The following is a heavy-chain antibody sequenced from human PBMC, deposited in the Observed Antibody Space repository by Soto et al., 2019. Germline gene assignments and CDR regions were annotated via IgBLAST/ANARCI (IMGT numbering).Heavy chain of an antibody. Sequence: SETLSLTCAVSGGSINTYYWSWVRQPPGKGLEWIGNIYYSGSPNYNPSLRSRVTISVDTSKNQFFLKLNSVTAADTAVYYCARGGSSWYGKSDYWGQGILVTVSS. J-gene: IGHJ4*01. CDR3: ARGGSSWYGKSDY. CDR2: IYYSGSP. V-gene: IGHV4-59*01. CDR1: GGSINTYY. D-gene: IGHD6-13*01.